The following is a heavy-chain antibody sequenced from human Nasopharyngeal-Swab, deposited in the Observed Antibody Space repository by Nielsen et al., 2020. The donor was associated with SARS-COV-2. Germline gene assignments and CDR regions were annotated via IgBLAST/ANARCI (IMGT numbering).Heavy chain of an antibody. CDR1: GFTFSSYW. CDR2: IKQDGSEK. V-gene: IGHV3-7*01. J-gene: IGHJ5*02. CDR3: ARDGYDFWSGYHGWFDP. Sequence: GESLKISCAASGFTFSSYWMSWVRQAPGKGLEWVANIKQDGSEKYYVDSVKGRFTISRDNAKNSLYLQMNSLRAKDTAVYYCARDGYDFWSGYHGWFDPWGLGTLVTVSS. D-gene: IGHD3-3*01.